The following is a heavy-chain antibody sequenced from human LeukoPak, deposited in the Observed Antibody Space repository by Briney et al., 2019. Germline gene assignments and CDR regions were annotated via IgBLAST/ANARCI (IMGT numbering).Heavy chain of an antibody. J-gene: IGHJ4*02. Sequence: ASVKVSCKASGYTFTGYYMHWVRQAPGQGLEWMGWINPNSGGTNYAQKFQGRVTMTRDTSISTAYMELSRLRSGDTAVYYCARALRRITIFVVVIYWGQGTLVTVSS. CDR2: INPNSGGT. V-gene: IGHV1-2*02. D-gene: IGHD3-3*01. CDR1: GYTFTGYY. CDR3: ARALRRITIFVVVIY.